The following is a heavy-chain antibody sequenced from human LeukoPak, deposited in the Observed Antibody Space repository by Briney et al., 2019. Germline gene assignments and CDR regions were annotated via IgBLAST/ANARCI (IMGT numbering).Heavy chain of an antibody. CDR3: ASPRGRAFDL. D-gene: IGHD3-16*01. V-gene: IGHV3-48*03. J-gene: IGHJ3*01. CDR1: GFNFSSYE. Sequence: GGSLRLSCAASGFNFSSYEMNWVRQAPGKGLEWVSHISNSAIYYADSVKGRFTISRDNAKNSLYLQMNSLRAEDTAVYYCASPRGRAFDLWGQGTMVTVSS. CDR2: ISNSAI.